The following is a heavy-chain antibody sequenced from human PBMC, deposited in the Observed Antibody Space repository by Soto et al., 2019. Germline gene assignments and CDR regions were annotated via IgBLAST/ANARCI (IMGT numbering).Heavy chain of an antibody. CDR2: TYYSGST. J-gene: IGHJ4*02. CDR1: GGSISSGDYY. V-gene: IGHV4-30-4*01. D-gene: IGHD2-15*01. CDR3: ARGVVVAATLDY. Sequence: QVQLQESGPGLVKPSQTLSLTCTVSGGSISSGDYYWSWMRQPPGKGLEWIGYTYYSGSTYYNPSLKSRVTISVDTSKNQFSLKLSSVTAADTAVYYCARGVVVAATLDYWGQGTLVTVSS.